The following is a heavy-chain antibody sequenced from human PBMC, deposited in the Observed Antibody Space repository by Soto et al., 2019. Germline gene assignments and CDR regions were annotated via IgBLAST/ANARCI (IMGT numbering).Heavy chain of an antibody. V-gene: IGHV4-39*01. CDR2: IYHIGSP. D-gene: IGHD3-10*01. Sequence: LQLEESGPGLVKPSETLSLTCTVSGASITGSRYYWGWIRQPPGKGLEWIGTIYHIGSPYYNPSLKSRLTMSVGTAKKQVSLRLTSVTAADTAVYYCVKTYGSMNWFDLWGQGTLVTVSS. J-gene: IGHJ5*02. CDR1: GASITGSRYY. CDR3: VKTYGSMNWFDL.